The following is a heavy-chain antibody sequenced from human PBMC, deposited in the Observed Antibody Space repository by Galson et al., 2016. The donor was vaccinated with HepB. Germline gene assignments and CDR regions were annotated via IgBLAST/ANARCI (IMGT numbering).Heavy chain of an antibody. CDR2: INSGGNIK. Sequence: SLRLSCADSGFIFSSYEINWVRQAPGKGLEWVSYINSGGNIKYYADSVKGRFTISRDNAKNSVYLQMSSLTADDTTVYYCARAPPSASDCGADYFDSWGQGTLVTVSS. J-gene: IGHJ4*02. CDR1: GFIFSSYE. D-gene: IGHD1-26*01. V-gene: IGHV3-48*03. CDR3: ARAPPSASDCGADYFDS.